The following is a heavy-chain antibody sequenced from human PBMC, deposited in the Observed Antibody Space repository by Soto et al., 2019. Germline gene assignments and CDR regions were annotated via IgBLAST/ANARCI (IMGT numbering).Heavy chain of an antibody. V-gene: IGHV3-30*18. D-gene: IGHD1-26*01. CDR2: ISYDGSNK. J-gene: IGHJ6*02. CDR1: GFTFSDYA. Sequence: GGSLRLSCSASGFTFSDYAMHWVRQPPGKGLEWVAVISYDGSNKYYADSVKGRFTISRDNSKNTLYLQMNSLRAEDTAVYYCAKDRAGATSAYYYYGMDVWGQGTTVTVSS. CDR3: AKDRAGATSAYYYYGMDV.